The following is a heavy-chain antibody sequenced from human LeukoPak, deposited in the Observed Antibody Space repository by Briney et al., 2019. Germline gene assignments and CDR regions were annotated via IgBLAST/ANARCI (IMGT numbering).Heavy chain of an antibody. CDR3: ARYAVLLWFGEFDGDFDY. D-gene: IGHD3-10*01. V-gene: IGHV4-59*04. CDR1: GGSISSYY. J-gene: IGHJ4*02. CDR2: IYYSGST. Sequence: PSETLSLTCTVSGGSISSYYWSWIRQPPGKGLEWIGYIYYSGSTYYNPSLKSRVTISVDTSKNQFSLKLSSVTAADTAVYYCARYAVLLWFGEFDGDFDYWGQGTLVTVSS.